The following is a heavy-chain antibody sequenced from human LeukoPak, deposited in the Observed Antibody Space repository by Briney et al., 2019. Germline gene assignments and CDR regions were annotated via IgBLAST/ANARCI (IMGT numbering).Heavy chain of an antibody. J-gene: IGHJ4*02. D-gene: IGHD4-23*01. V-gene: IGHV5-51*01. Sequence: PGESLEISCQGSGCIFTSYWIGWVRELPGKGLGWVGIMYPGDSYTRYSPSFQGQVTISADKSITTAYLQWSSLKASDTAMYYCPRSSIRWYPEAPFDYWGQGTLVTVSS. CDR3: PRSSIRWYPEAPFDY. CDR2: MYPGDSYT. CDR1: GCIFTSYW.